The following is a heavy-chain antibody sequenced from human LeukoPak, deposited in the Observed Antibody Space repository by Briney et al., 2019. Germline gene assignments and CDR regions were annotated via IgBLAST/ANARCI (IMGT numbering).Heavy chain of an antibody. Sequence: GSLRLSCAASGFTFSSYAMSRVRQAPGKGLEWIGQIYHGGSTNYNPSLKSRVTISVDKSKNQFSLKLISLTAADTAVYYCARDGAATVAGYAFDIWGQGTMVTVSS. V-gene: IGHV4-4*02. CDR1: GFTFSSYAM. J-gene: IGHJ3*02. CDR3: ARDGAATVAGYAFDI. D-gene: IGHD6-19*01. CDR2: IYHGGST.